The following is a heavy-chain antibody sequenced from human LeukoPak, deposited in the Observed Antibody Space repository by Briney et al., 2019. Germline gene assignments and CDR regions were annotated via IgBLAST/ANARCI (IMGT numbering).Heavy chain of an antibody. CDR2: IYHSGST. J-gene: IGHJ6*03. D-gene: IGHD1-26*01. Sequence: SQTLSLTCTVSGGSISSGGYYWSWIRQPPGKGLEWIGYIYHSGSTYYNPSLKSRVTISVDRSKNQFSLKLSSVTAADTAVYYCARDLVGATGGDYYYYMDVWGKGTTVTVSS. V-gene: IGHV4-30-2*01. CDR1: GGSISSGGYY. CDR3: ARDLVGATGGDYYYYMDV.